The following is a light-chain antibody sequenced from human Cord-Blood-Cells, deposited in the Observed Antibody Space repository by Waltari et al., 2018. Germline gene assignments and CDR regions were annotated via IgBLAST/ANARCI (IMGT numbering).Light chain of an antibody. J-gene: IGLJ2*01. CDR3: CSYAGSYTV. CDR1: SSDVGGYNY. V-gene: IGLV2-11*01. Sequence: QSALTQPRSVSGSPGQSVTISCTGTSSDVGGYNYVSWYQQHPGKAPKLMIYDVSKRPSGVPDRFSGSKSGNTASLPISGLQAEDEADYCCCSYAGSYTVFGGGTKLTVL. CDR2: DVS.